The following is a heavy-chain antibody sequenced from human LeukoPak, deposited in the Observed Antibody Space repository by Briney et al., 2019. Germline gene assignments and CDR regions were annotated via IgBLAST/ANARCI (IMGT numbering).Heavy chain of an antibody. J-gene: IGHJ5*02. CDR2: IIPIFGTE. CDR3: ASLTYYYDSSGYPHIYNWFDP. Sequence: SVKVSCKASGGTFSSYAISWVRQAPGQGLEWMGGIIPIFGTENYAQKFQGRVTITADKSTSTAYMELSSLRSEDTAVYYCASLTYYYDSSGYPHIYNWFDPWGQGTLVTVSS. V-gene: IGHV1-69*06. D-gene: IGHD3-22*01. CDR1: GGTFSSYA.